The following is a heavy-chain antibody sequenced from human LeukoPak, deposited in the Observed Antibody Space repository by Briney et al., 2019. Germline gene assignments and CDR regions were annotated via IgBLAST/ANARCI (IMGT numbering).Heavy chain of an antibody. D-gene: IGHD3-3*01. Sequence: GASVKVSCKASGYTFTSYGISWVRQAPGQGLEWMGWISAYNGNTNYAQKLQGRVTMTTDTSTSTAYMELRSLRSDDTAVYYCARGTSGFWSGYGVDYWGQGTLVTVSS. V-gene: IGHV1-18*01. J-gene: IGHJ4*02. CDR2: ISAYNGNT. CDR3: ARGTSGFWSGYGVDY. CDR1: GYTFTSYG.